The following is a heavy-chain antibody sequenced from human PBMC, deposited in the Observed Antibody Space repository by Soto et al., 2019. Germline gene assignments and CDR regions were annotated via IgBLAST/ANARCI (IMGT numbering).Heavy chain of an antibody. CDR2: IYHSGST. J-gene: IGHJ3*02. V-gene: IGHV4-4*02. CDR3: ARRSWNYGPTGAFDI. CDR1: SGSISSSNW. D-gene: IGHD1-7*01. Sequence: QVQLQESGPGLVKPSGTLSLTCAVSSGSISSSNWWSWVRQPPGKGLEWIGEIYHSGSTNYNPSLKSRVTISVDESKNQFSLKLSSVTAADTAVYYCARRSWNYGPTGAFDIWGQGTMVTVSS.